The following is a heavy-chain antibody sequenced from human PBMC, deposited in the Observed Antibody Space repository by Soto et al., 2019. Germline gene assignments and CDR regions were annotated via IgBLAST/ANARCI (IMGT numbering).Heavy chain of an antibody. CDR2: ISAYNGNT. J-gene: IGHJ4*02. CDR3: AREQGGSYYY. D-gene: IGHD1-26*01. Sequence: QVKLVQSGAEVKKPGASVKVSCKASGYTLTSYGISWVRQAPGQGLEWMGWISAYNGNTNYEQKVQGRVSMTTGTSPRPAYSELRSLRYDHTDVYYWAREQGGSYYYSGQATLGTISA. CDR1: GYTLTSYG. V-gene: IGHV1-18*01.